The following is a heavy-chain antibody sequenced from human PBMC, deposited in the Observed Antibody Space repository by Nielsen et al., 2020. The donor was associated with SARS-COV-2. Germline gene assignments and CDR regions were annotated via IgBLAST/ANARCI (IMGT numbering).Heavy chain of an antibody. V-gene: IGHV4-34*01. J-gene: IGHJ6*02. CDR1: GGSFSGYY. CDR2: INHSGST. D-gene: IGHD4-17*01. Sequence: SETLSLTCAVYGGSFSGYYWSWIRQPPGKGLEWIGEINHSGSTNYNPSLKSRVTISVDTSKNQFSLKLSSVTAADTAVYYCARVTVDSYYYYGMDVWGQGTTVTVSS. CDR3: ARVTVDSYYYYGMDV.